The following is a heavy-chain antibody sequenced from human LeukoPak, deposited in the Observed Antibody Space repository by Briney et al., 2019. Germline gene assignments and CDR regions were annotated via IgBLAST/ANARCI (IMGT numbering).Heavy chain of an antibody. D-gene: IGHD1-7*01. CDR3: ARRATGTPNAFDI. Sequence: SETLSLTCTVSGGSISSSSYYWGWIRQPPGKGLVWIGSIYYSGSTYYNPSLKSRVTISVDTSKNQFSLKLSSVTAADTAVYYCARRATGTPNAFDIWGQGTMVTVSS. CDR1: GGSISSSSYY. CDR2: IYYSGST. J-gene: IGHJ3*02. V-gene: IGHV4-39*01.